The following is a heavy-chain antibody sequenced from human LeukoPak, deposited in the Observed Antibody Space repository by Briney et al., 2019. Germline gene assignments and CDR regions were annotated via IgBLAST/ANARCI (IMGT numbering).Heavy chain of an antibody. CDR1: GGSISSYY. CDR3: ARVGPGPGGYCSSTSCYGSGPYDY. CDR2: IYTSGST. V-gene: IGHV4-4*07. J-gene: IGHJ4*02. D-gene: IGHD2-2*01. Sequence: SETLSLTCTVSGGSISSYYWSWIRQPAGKGLEWIGRIYTSGSTNYNPSLKSRVTMSVDTSKNQFSLKMSSVTAADTAVYYCARVGPGPGGYCSSTSCYGSGPYDYWGQGTLVTVSS.